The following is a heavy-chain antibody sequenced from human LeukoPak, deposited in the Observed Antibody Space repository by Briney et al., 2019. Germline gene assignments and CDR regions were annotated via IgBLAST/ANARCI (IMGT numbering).Heavy chain of an antibody. CDR3: VRDLYRIVVVPHYFDY. J-gene: IGHJ4*02. D-gene: IGHD3-22*01. CDR2: INQDGSAK. CDR1: GFMFTSYW. Sequence: GGSLRLSCAASGFMFTSYWMSWVRQAPGKGLEWVANINQDGSAKYYVDSVKGRFTISRDNAKNSLYLQMNSLRAEDTAVYYCVRDLYRIVVVPHYFDYWGQGTLVTVSS. V-gene: IGHV3-7*01.